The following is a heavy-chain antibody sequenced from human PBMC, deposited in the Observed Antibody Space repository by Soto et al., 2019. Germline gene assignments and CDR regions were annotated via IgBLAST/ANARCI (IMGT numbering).Heavy chain of an antibody. CDR3: ARADYGDFSQPLAVY. CDR2: ILPIFGTA. Sequence: QVQLVQSGAEVKKPGSSVKVSCKASGGTFSSYAISWVRQAPGQGLEWMGGILPIFGTANYAQKFQGRVSLTADESTSTAYLALSRLRSQDTVLYYCARADYGDFSQPLAVYWCQGPLVTVSS. V-gene: IGHV1-69*01. J-gene: IGHJ4*02. D-gene: IGHD4-17*01. CDR1: GGTFSSYA.